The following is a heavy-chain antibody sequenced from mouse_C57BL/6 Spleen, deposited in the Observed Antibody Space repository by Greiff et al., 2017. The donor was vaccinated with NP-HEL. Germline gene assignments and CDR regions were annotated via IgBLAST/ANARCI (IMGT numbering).Heavy chain of an antibody. J-gene: IGHJ4*01. CDR3: ASRAYYSNYGSAMDY. CDR1: GFSLTSYG. D-gene: IGHD2-5*01. Sequence: VKLVESGPGLVAPSQSLSITCTVSGFSLTSYGVDWVRQSPGKGLEWLGVIWGVGSTNYNSALKSRLSISKDNSKSQVFLKMNSLQTDDTAMYYCASRAYYSNYGSAMDYWGQGTSVTVSS. CDR2: IWGVGST. V-gene: IGHV2-6*01.